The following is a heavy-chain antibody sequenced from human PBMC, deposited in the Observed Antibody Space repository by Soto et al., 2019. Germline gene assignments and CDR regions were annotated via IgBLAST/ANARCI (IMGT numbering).Heavy chain of an antibody. CDR3: ARLVLYGSGRRVYFDS. J-gene: IGHJ4*02. CDR1: GGSISSSSYY. Sequence: QLQLQESGPGLVKPSATLSLTCTVSGGSISSSSYYWGWIRQPPGKGREWIGSINYSGRTYYNPSRTSRVTISVDTSKNPFSLKLSSVTAADTVVYYWARLVLYGSGRRVYFDSWCQGTLVTVSS. V-gene: IGHV4-39*01. CDR2: INYSGRT. D-gene: IGHD3-10*01.